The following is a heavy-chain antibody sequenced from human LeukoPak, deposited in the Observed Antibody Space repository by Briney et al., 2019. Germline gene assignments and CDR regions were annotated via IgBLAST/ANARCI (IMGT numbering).Heavy chain of an antibody. CDR3: ARVRNRYYDILTGYYRGGWFDP. CDR2: VNPNSGGT. J-gene: IGHJ5*02. Sequence: VKVSCKSSGYTFRDYFLHWVRQAPGQGLEWMGWVNPNSGGTNYAQKFQGRVTMTRDTSISTAYMGLSRLRSDDTAVYYCARVRNRYYDILTGYYRGGWFDPWGQGTLVTVSS. D-gene: IGHD3-9*01. CDR1: GYTFRDYF. V-gene: IGHV1-2*02.